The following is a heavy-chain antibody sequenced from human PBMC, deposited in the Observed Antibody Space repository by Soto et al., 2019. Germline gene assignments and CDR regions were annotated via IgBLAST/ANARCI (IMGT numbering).Heavy chain of an antibody. V-gene: IGHV4-39*01. CDR2: IHNTGST. Sequence: ASETPSLPCTFSGCSMSSSSYWWGRIRPPPGKGLEWIGSIHNTGSTRYNPSLQSRVTISVDTSKNQFSLNLSSVTAADTAVYYCGRHLQYGGNTFWEYWGQGSQVTVSS. J-gene: IGHJ4*02. CDR3: GRHLQYGGNTFWEY. CDR1: GCSMSSSSYW. D-gene: IGHD2-15*01.